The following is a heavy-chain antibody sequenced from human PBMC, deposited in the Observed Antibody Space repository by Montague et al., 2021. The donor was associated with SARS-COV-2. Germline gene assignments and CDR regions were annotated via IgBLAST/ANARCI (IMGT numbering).Heavy chain of an antibody. V-gene: IGHV6-1*01. J-gene: IGHJ3*02. Sequence: CAISGDSVSSNTATWNSIRQSPSRGFEWLVRTYHRSKWYHDYAISLKSRITINPDTSKNQFSLQLSSVAPEDTAVFYCARTTTRMLYPENAFDIWGQGTMVTVSS. CDR2: TYHRSKWYH. CDR3: ARTTTRMLYPENAFDI. CDR1: GDSVSSNTAT. D-gene: IGHD2-15*01.